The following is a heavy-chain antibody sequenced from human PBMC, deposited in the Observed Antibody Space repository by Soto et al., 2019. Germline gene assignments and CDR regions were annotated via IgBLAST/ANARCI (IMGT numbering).Heavy chain of an antibody. Sequence: GGSLRLSCAASGFTFSSYGMHWVRQAPGKGLEWVAVISYDGSNKYYADSVKGRFTISRDNSKNTLYLQMNSLRAEDTAVYYCAKDDGGSTSCFDYWGQGTLVTVSS. CDR3: AKDDGGSTSCFDY. CDR2: ISYDGSNK. CDR1: GFTFSSYG. J-gene: IGHJ4*02. D-gene: IGHD2-2*01. V-gene: IGHV3-30*18.